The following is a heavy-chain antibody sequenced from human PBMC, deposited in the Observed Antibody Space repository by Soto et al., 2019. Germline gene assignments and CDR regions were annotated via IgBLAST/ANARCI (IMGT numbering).Heavy chain of an antibody. CDR1: GFSLSTSGVG. V-gene: IGHV2-5*02. CDR3: AHSNTPYSGSYYYFDY. Sequence: QITLKESGPPLVKPTQTLTLTCTFSGFSLSTSGVGVGRIRQPPGKALEWLALIYWDDDKRYSPSLKSRLTITKDTSKYQVVLTMTNMDPVDTATYYCAHSNTPYSGSYYYFDYWGQGTLVTVSS. J-gene: IGHJ4*02. D-gene: IGHD1-26*01. CDR2: IYWDDDK.